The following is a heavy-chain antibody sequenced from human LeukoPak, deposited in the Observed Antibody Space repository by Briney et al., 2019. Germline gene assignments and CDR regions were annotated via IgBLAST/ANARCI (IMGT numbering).Heavy chain of an antibody. V-gene: IGHV4-39*07. J-gene: IGHJ4*02. CDR3: ARVFDS. CDR1: GGSVSTSDYY. Sequence: SETLSLTCTVSGGSVSTSDYYWGWIRQSPVKGLEWIGDVFYTGKTNYNPSLRGRATISIDTSKNQFSLKLTYVTAADTAVYYCARVFDSWGQGTLVTVSS. CDR2: VFYTGKT.